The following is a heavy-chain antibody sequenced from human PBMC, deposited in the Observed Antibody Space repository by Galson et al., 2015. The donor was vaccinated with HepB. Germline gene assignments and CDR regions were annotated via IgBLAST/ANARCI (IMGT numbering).Heavy chain of an antibody. Sequence: SLRLSCAASGFSFSNHAMHWVRQAPGKGLEWLAIIWYDGSDEYYADSVRGRFTVSRDNSKNTLYLQMNSLRAEDTAMYYCARDRDILRRGDAFDIWGQGTMVIVSS. D-gene: IGHD5-24*01. J-gene: IGHJ3*02. CDR3: ARDRDILRRGDAFDI. CDR2: IWYDGSDE. CDR1: GFSFSNHA. V-gene: IGHV3-33*01.